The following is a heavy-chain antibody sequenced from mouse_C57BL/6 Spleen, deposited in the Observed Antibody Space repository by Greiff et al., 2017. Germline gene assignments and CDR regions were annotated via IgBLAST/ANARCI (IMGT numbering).Heavy chain of an antibody. CDR2: INYDGSST. Sequence: VMLVASEGGLVQPGSSMKLSCTASGFTFSDYYMAWVRQVPEKGLEWVANINYDGSSTYYLDSLKSRFLISSDNAKNILYLQMSSLKSEDTDTYYCASLYDGYYFDYWGQGTTLTVSS. V-gene: IGHV5-16*01. D-gene: IGHD2-3*01. CDR1: GFTFSDYY. J-gene: IGHJ2*01. CDR3: ASLYDGYYFDY.